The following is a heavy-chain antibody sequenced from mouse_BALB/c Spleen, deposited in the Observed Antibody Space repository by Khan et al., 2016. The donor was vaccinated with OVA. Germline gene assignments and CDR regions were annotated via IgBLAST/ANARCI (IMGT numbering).Heavy chain of an antibody. V-gene: IGHV1-26*01. CDR3: ARGYDFFAY. Sequence: VQLQQSGPDLVKTGASVKISCKASGYSFTAYYMNWVKLSPGKSLECIGSINPNTDNTNYNQKFKGKSILTVDTSSSTAYMELRSLTSEDSAVFFCARGYDFFAYWGQGTLVTVSA. J-gene: IGHJ3*01. CDR1: GYSFTAYY. CDR2: INPNTDNT. D-gene: IGHD2-2*01.